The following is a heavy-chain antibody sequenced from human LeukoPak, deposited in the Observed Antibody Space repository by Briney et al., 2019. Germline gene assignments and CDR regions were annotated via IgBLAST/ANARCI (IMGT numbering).Heavy chain of an antibody. CDR2: IRYDGSNK. CDR1: RLTFSMYG. J-gene: IGHJ4*02. CDR3: ARHFYDSSGHPGIDY. D-gene: IGHD3-22*01. Sequence: GGSLRLSCVAYRLTFSMYGMHWVRQAPGKGLEWVAFIRYDGSNKYYADSVKGRFTISRDNAKNSLYLQMNSLRAEDTAVYYCARHFYDSSGHPGIDYWGQGTQVTVSS. V-gene: IGHV3-33*08.